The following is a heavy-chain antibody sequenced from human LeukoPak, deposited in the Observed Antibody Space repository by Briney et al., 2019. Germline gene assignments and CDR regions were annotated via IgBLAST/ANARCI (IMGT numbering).Heavy chain of an antibody. J-gene: IGHJ6*03. Sequence: ASVKVSCKASGYTFTRYYMHWVRQAPGQGLEWMGIISPSGASTSYAQKFQGRVTMTRDTSTSTVYMELSSLRSDDTAVYYCAREGGSSSSYYYYYYYMDVWGKGTTVTVSS. D-gene: IGHD6-6*01. CDR1: GYTFTRYY. CDR2: ISPSGAST. V-gene: IGHV1-46*01. CDR3: AREGGSSSSYYYYYYYMDV.